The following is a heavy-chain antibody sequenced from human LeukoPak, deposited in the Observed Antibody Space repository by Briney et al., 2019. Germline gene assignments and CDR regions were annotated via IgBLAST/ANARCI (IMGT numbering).Heavy chain of an antibody. CDR3: ASGLGSGLERQDAFDI. CDR1: GFTFDDYG. Sequence: GGSLRLSCAASGFTFDDYGMSWVRQAPGKGLEWVSGINWNGGSTGYADSVKGRFTISRDNAKNSLYLQMNSLRAEDTALYHCASGLGSGLERQDAFDIWGQGTTVTVSS. V-gene: IGHV3-20*01. CDR2: INWNGGST. J-gene: IGHJ3*02. D-gene: IGHD1-1*01.